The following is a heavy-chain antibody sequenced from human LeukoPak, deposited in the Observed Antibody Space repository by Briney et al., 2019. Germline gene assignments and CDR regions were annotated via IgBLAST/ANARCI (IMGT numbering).Heavy chain of an antibody. D-gene: IGHD6-13*01. CDR1: GYTFTGYY. Sequence: ASVKVSCKASGYTFTGYYMHWVRQAPGQGLEWMGWINPNSGGTNYAQKFQGRVTMTRDTSISTAYMELSRLRSDDTAVYYCARDIPLTYSSSWEDYFDYWGQGTLVTVSS. CDR2: INPNSGGT. J-gene: IGHJ4*02. V-gene: IGHV1-2*02. CDR3: ARDIPLTYSSSWEDYFDY.